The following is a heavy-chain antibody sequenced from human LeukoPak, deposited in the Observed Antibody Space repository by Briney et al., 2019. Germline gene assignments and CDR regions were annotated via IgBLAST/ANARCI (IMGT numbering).Heavy chain of an antibody. CDR1: GYTFTSYG. CDR2: ISVNNVNT. CDR3: ARGFLTSGNYWYFDL. Sequence: GASVKVSCKASGYTFTSYGITWVRQAPGQGLEWMGWISVNNVNTNYAQKFQGRVTTTTDTSTSTVYTELRSLRSDDTAVYYCARGFLTSGNYWYFDLWGRGTLVTVSS. J-gene: IGHJ2*01. D-gene: IGHD1-26*01. V-gene: IGHV1-18*01.